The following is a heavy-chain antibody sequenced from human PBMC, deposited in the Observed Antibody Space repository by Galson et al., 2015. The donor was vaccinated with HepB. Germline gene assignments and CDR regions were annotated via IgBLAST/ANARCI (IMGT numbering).Heavy chain of an antibody. CDR3: ARDPERGIAAAGPQSFDP. V-gene: IGHV3-30-3*01. CDR1: GFTFSSYA. Sequence: SLRLSCAASGFTFSSYAMHWVRQAPGKGLEWVAVISYDGSNKYYADSVKGRFTISRDNSKNTLYLQMNSLRAEDTAVYYCARDPERGIAAAGPQSFDPWGQGTLVTVSS. D-gene: IGHD6-13*01. CDR2: ISYDGSNK. J-gene: IGHJ5*02.